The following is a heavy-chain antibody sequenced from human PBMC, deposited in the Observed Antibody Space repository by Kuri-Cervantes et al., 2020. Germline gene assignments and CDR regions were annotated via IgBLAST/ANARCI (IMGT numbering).Heavy chain of an antibody. Sequence: GESLKISCAASGFTFSSYEMNWVRQAPGKGLEWVSYISSSGSTIYYADSVKGRFTISRDNAKNSLCLQMNSLRAEDTALHYCAKSPSIYSNYWFDPWGQGTLVTVSS. J-gene: IGHJ5*02. V-gene: IGHV3-48*03. CDR3: AKSPSIYSNYWFDP. D-gene: IGHD4-11*01. CDR2: ISSSGSTI. CDR1: GFTFSSYE.